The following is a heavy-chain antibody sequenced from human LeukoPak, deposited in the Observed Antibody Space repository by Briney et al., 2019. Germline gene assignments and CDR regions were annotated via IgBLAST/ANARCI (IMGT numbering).Heavy chain of an antibody. D-gene: IGHD2-21*01. V-gene: IGHV3-23*01. Sequence: GGSLRLSCAASGFTFSSYAMSWVRQAPGKGLEWVSAISGSGGSTYYADSVKGRFTISRDNSKNTLYLQMNSLRAEDTAVYYCAKGALLYSDYYYYMDVWGKGTTVTVSS. CDR1: GFTFSSYA. CDR2: ISGSGGST. J-gene: IGHJ6*03. CDR3: AKGALLYSDYYYYMDV.